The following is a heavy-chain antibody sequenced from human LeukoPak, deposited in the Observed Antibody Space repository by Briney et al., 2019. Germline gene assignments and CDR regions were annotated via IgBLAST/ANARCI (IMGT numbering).Heavy chain of an antibody. V-gene: IGHV3-9*03. J-gene: IGHJ4*02. CDR1: GFTVSSNY. D-gene: IGHD6-13*01. Sequence: GGSLRLSCAASGFTVSSNYMIWVRQAPGKGLEWVSGISWNSGSIGYADSVKGRFTISRDNAKNSLYLQRNSLRAEDMALYYCAKDMAAAVNYYFDYWGQGTLVTVSS. CDR3: AKDMAAAVNYYFDY. CDR2: ISWNSGSI.